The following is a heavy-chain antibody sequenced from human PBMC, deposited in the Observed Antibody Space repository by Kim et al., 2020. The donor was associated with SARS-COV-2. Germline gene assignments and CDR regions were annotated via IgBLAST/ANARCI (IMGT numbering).Heavy chain of an antibody. V-gene: IGHV3-9*01. CDR1: RFTIDDYA. J-gene: IGHJ4*02. Sequence: GGSLRLSCAASRFTIDDYAMHWVRQVPGKGLEWVSGISWESGSIGYADSVKGRFTISRDNAKNSLYLQMNSLTTEDTAVYYCTKDKHGDYAGGGACDYWGQGTLVTVSS. CDR3: TKDKHGDYAGGGACDY. D-gene: IGHD4-17*01. CDR2: ISWESGSI.